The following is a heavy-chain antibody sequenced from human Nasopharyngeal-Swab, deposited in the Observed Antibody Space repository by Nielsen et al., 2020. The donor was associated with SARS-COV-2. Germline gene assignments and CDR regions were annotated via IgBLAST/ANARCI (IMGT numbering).Heavy chain of an antibody. CDR2: ISGSGGST. CDR3: AKEVAAAIGEYYFDY. CDR1: GFTFSSYA. Sequence: GGSLRLSCTASGFTFSSYAMSWVRQAPGKGLEWVSAISGSGGSTYYADSVKGRFTISRDNSKNTLYLQMNSLRAEDTAVYYCAKEVAAAIGEYYFDYWGQGTLVTVSS. J-gene: IGHJ4*02. V-gene: IGHV3-23*01. D-gene: IGHD6-13*01.